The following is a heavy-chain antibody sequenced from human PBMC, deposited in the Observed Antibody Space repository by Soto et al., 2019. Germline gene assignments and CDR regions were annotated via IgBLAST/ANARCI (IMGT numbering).Heavy chain of an antibody. V-gene: IGHV4-59*01. CDR1: GGSISRYY. Sequence: QVQLQASGPGLVKPSETLSLTCTVSGGSISRYYWSWIRQPPGKGLEWIGYIYYSGRTNYNPSLKSRVTISVDTSKIQFSLKLSSVTAADTAMYYCARGYCSSTICYIWDNWFDPWGQGTLVTVSS. J-gene: IGHJ5*02. CDR2: IYYSGRT. CDR3: ARGYCSSTICYIWDNWFDP. D-gene: IGHD2-2*02.